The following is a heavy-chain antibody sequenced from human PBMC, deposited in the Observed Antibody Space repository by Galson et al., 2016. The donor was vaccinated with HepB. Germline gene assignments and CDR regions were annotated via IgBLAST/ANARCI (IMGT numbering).Heavy chain of an antibody. V-gene: IGHV4-39*01. CDR1: GDSVSSSIYF. D-gene: IGHD4-17*01. Sequence: ETLSLTCIVSGDSVSSSIYFWAWIRQPPGKGLEWIGTGNMYYSGTPYYNPSLKSRVTISLDTPKNQSSLNLPSATAADTAIYYCARHAGYLHSTADYVFDYWGQGTLVTVSS. J-gene: IGHJ4*02. CDR2: GNMYYSGTP. CDR3: ARHAGYLHSTADYVFDY.